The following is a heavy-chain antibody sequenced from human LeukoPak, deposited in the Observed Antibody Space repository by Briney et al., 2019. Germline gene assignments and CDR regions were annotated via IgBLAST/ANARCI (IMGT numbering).Heavy chain of an antibody. D-gene: IGHD6-19*01. V-gene: IGHV3-66*01. CDR1: GFTVSSYY. Sequence: PGGSLRLSCAASGFTVSSYYMTWVRQAPGKGLEWVSVIYNGGSTKYADSVKGRFTISGDNSKNTLYLQMNSLRVEDTAVYFCARASQWLAFDYWGQGTLVTVSS. CDR3: ARASQWLAFDY. CDR2: IYNGGST. J-gene: IGHJ4*02.